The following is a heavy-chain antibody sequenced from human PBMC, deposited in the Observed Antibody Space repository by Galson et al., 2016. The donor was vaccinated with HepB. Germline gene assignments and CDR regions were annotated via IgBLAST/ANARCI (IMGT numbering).Heavy chain of an antibody. Sequence: ETLSPTCTLSGDSLSSNYYSGCFRQPPGKGLEWIGSIHYSGSTYYNPSHNRRITISVDTSKNHFALNLFPVTPADTAVYYCQRTDPTGNWFDPWGQGTLVTVS. CDR3: QRTDPTGNWFDP. V-gene: IGHV4-39*02. CDR2: IHYSGST. CDR1: GDSLSSNYY. J-gene: IGHJ5*02.